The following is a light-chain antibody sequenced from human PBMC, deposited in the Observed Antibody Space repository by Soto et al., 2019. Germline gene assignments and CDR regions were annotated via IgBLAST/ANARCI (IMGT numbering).Light chain of an antibody. Sequence: QSVLAQPASVSGSPGQSITISCTGSNSDVGGYDYVSWYQHHPGKAPKLVIYDVTNRPSGVSNRFSGSKSGNTASLTISGLQAEDEAYYYCSSFKTSSTRVFGTGTKVTVL. CDR3: SSFKTSSTRV. J-gene: IGLJ1*01. CDR1: NSDVGGYDY. CDR2: DVT. V-gene: IGLV2-14*03.